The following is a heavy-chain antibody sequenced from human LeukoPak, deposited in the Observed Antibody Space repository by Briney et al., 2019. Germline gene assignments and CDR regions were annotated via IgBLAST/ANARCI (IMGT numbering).Heavy chain of an antibody. CDR1: GFTFSSYW. J-gene: IGHJ6*03. CDR3: AKDRKGDYYYYYMDV. Sequence: PGGSLRLSCAASGFTFSSYWMSWVRQAPGKGLEWVANIKQDGGETYYVDSVKGRFTISRDNAKNSLYLQMDSLRAEDTAVYYCAKDRKGDYYYYYMDVWGKGTTVTVSS. CDR2: IKQDGGET. V-gene: IGHV3-7*01.